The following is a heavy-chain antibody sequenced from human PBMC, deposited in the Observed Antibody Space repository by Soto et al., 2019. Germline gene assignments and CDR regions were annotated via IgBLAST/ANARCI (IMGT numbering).Heavy chain of an antibody. Sequence: GGSLRLSCAASGFTVSSNYMSWVRQAPGKGLEWVSVIYSGGSTYYADSVKGRFTISRHNSKNTLYLQMNSLRAEDTAVYYCARSHYSSSWDACDIWGQGTMVTV. CDR2: IYSGGST. V-gene: IGHV3-53*04. CDR1: GFTVSSNY. CDR3: ARSHYSSSWDACDI. D-gene: IGHD6-13*01. J-gene: IGHJ3*02.